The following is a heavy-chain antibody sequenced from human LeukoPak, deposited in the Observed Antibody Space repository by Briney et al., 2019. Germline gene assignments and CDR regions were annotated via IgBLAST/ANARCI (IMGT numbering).Heavy chain of an antibody. Sequence: GGSLRLSCAASGFTFSSYSMNWVRQAPGKGLEWVSSISSSSSYIYYADSVKGRFTISRDNAKNSLYLQMNSLRVEDTAVYYCASVLWFGGIFFDYWGQGTLVTVSS. CDR2: ISSSSSYI. D-gene: IGHD3-10*01. CDR1: GFTFSSYS. CDR3: ASVLWFGGIFFDY. V-gene: IGHV3-21*04. J-gene: IGHJ4*02.